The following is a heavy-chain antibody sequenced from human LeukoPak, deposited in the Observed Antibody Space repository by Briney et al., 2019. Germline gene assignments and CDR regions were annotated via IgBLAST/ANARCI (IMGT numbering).Heavy chain of an antibody. J-gene: IGHJ6*02. Sequence: GGSLRLSCAASAFTFSSFGMHWVRQAPGKGLEWVAVIWYDGSKKYYADSVKGRFTISRDNSKNTLYLQMNSLRAEDTAVYYCARVANITTFGMDVWGQGTTVTVSS. CDR3: ARVANITTFGMDV. D-gene: IGHD3-9*01. CDR2: IWYDGSKK. CDR1: AFTFSSFG. V-gene: IGHV3-33*01.